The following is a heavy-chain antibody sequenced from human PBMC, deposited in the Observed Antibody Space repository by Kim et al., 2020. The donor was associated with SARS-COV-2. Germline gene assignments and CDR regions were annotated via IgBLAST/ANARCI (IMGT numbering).Heavy chain of an antibody. CDR2: INPDSGDS. CDR3: ARGSYHDGLDF. Sequence: ASVKVSCKASGYTFTGYYIHWVRLGPGQGLEWMGRINPDSGDSIFAQKFRDRVSMTRDTSIITAYMELSSLGPDDSGVYYCARGSYHDGLDFWGQGPMVT. J-gene: IGHJ3*01. V-gene: IGHV1-2*05. CDR1: GYTFTGYY. D-gene: IGHD3-16*02.